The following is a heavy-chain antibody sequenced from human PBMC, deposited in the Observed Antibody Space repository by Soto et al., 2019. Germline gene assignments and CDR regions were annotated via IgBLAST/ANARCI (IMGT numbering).Heavy chain of an antibody. V-gene: IGHV1-2*02. CDR1: GYTLTSYG. CDR2: INLKSGAT. J-gene: IGHJ6*02. CDR3: VYYCAKSNYGGEDYFQYGLDV. D-gene: IGHD4-17*01. Sequence: ASVKVSCKASGYTLTSYGWHWVRQAPGQGLEWMGWINLKSGATDYAQKFQGTVTTTREMSTNTAYLELSGLRSDDTADDTAVYYCAKSNYGGEDYFQYGLDVWGQGTTVTVSS.